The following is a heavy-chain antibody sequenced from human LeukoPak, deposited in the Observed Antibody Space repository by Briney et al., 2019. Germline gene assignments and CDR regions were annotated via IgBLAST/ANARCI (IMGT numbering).Heavy chain of an antibody. CDR3: AREGYYGSGSPPSLYFDY. V-gene: IGHV3-30-3*01. CDR2: TSSDLNVK. Sequence: GGSLRLSCAASGFTFRNYVIHWVRQAPGKGLEWVAVTSSDLNVKLYADSVKGRFTISRDNSRSTLYLQMNSLRPEDTAIYYCAREGYYGSGSPPSLYFDYWGQGTLVAVSS. J-gene: IGHJ4*02. CDR1: GFTFRNYV. D-gene: IGHD3-10*01.